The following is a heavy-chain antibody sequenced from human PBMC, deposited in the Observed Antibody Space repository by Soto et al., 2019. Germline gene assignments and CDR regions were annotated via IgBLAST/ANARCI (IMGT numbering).Heavy chain of an antibody. CDR2: ISGSGSST. V-gene: IGHV3-23*01. J-gene: IGHJ4*02. CDR3: AKAWGIDY. D-gene: IGHD7-27*01. Sequence: EVQLLESGGGLVEPGGSRRLSCAASGFTFSSYTMSWVRQAPGKGLEWVSTISGSGSSTYSADSVKGRFTISRDNSKNTLHLQMNSLRVEDTAIYYGAKAWGIDYWGQGTLVTVSS. CDR1: GFTFSSYT.